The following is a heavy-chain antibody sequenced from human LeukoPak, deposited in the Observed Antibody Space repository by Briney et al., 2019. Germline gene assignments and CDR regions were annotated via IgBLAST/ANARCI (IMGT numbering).Heavy chain of an antibody. V-gene: IGHV3-53*01. CDR2: IYNSADS. CDR1: GFTFSSYE. CDR3: ARSLPFDY. Sequence: GGSLRLSCAASGFTFSSYEMNWVRQAPGKGLEWVSLIYNSADSHYVDSVKGRFTISRDNSKNTMYLQMNSLRAEDTAVYYCARSLPFDYWGQGTLVTVSS. J-gene: IGHJ4*02.